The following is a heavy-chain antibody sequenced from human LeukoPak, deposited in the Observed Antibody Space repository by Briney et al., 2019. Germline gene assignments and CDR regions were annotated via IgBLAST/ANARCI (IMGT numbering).Heavy chain of an antibody. CDR1: GFTFSSYG. Sequence: GGSLRLSCAASGFTFSSYGMHWVRQAPGKGLEWVAVILYDGSNKYYADSVKGRFTISRDNSKNTLYLQMNSLRAEDTAVYYCAKEYDILTGYKYYYYYYGMDVWGQGTTVTVSS. CDR2: ILYDGSNK. D-gene: IGHD3-9*01. V-gene: IGHV3-30*18. J-gene: IGHJ6*02. CDR3: AKEYDILTGYKYYYYYYGMDV.